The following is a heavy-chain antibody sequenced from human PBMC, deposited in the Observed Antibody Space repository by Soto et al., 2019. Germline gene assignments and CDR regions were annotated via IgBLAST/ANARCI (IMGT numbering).Heavy chain of an antibody. V-gene: IGHV1-46*01. Sequence: QVQLAQSGAEVKKPGASVKVSCKASGYIFTSYYMHWVRQAPGQGLEWMGIINPSAGGTSYAQKFQARVTMTRDTSTSTIYMELSSLTSEDTAVYYCARDSTLAYWGQGTLVTVSS. CDR1: GYIFTSYY. J-gene: IGHJ4*02. CDR3: ARDSTLAY. CDR2: INPSAGGT.